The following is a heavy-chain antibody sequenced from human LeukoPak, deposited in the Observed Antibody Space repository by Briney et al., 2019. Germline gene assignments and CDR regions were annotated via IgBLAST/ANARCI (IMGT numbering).Heavy chain of an antibody. CDR3: AKLAAGTGFDY. D-gene: IGHD6-13*01. V-gene: IGHV3-30*18. CDR1: GFTLSSYG. J-gene: IGHJ4*02. Sequence: GGSLRLSCAASGFTLSSYGMHWVRQAPGKGLEWVAVISYDGSNKYYADSVKGRFTISRDNSKNTLYLQMNSLRAEDTAVYYCAKLAAGTGFDYWGQGTLVTVSS. CDR2: ISYDGSNK.